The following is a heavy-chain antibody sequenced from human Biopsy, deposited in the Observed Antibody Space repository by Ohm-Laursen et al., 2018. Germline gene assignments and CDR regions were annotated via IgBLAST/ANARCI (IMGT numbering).Heavy chain of an antibody. Sequence: SVKVSCKASGYFFSSYGLNWVRQAPGQGLEWMGRISGYNGNTNYAQKVQGRVTMTIDSSASTAYLELRSLRSDDTAFYYCVRGTGSQYFDYWGQGTLVTVSS. D-gene: IGHD1-26*01. V-gene: IGHV1-18*01. J-gene: IGHJ4*02. CDR2: ISGYNGNT. CDR3: VRGTGSQYFDY. CDR1: GYFFSSYG.